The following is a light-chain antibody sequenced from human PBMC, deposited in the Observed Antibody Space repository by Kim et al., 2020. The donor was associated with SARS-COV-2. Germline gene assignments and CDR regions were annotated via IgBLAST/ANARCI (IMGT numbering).Light chain of an antibody. CDR1: KLGDKY. CDR3: QAWDSSTGVV. J-gene: IGLJ2*01. Sequence: VSPGQTASITCSGDKLGDKYACWYQQKPGQSPVLVIYQDNKRPSGIPERFSGSNAGNTATLTISGTQAMDEADYYCQAWDSSTGVVFGGGTKLTVL. V-gene: IGLV3-1*01. CDR2: QDN.